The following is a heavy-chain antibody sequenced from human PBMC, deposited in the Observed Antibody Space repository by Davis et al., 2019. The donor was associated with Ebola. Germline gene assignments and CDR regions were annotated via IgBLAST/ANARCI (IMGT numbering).Heavy chain of an antibody. D-gene: IGHD1-1*01. J-gene: IGHJ4*02. V-gene: IGHV1-18*01. CDR3: ARAQFPTTSDH. CDR1: GGTFTSYG. CDR2: ISAYNGNT. Sequence: ASVKVSCKASGGTFTSYGITWVRQAPGQGLEWMGWISAYNGNTNYGQNVQGRVIMTSDTATTTAYMEVGSLRSDDTAVYYCARAQFPTTSDHWGQGTLVTVSS.